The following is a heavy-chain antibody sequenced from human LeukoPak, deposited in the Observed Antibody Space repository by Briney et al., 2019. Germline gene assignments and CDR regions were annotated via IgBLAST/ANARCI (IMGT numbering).Heavy chain of an antibody. CDR2: ISSSSSYI. D-gene: IGHD6-13*01. Sequence: GGSLRLSCAASGFTFSSNSMNWVRQAPGKGLEWVSSISSSSSYIYYADSVKGRFTISRDNAKNSLYLQMNSLRDEYTAVYYCATLVVKAGTYFDYWGQGTLVTVSS. V-gene: IGHV3-21*01. CDR3: ATLVVKAGTYFDY. J-gene: IGHJ4*02. CDR1: GFTFSSNS.